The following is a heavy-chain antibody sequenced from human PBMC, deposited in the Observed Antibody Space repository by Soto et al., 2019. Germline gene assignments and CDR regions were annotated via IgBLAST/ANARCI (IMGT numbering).Heavy chain of an antibody. V-gene: IGHV3-30-3*01. D-gene: IGHD6-19*01. CDR3: ARRLTSTVSALGY. CDR2: ISEDGGNK. Sequence: QVHLVESGGGVVQAGRSRRLSCPASGLPFTSYAIHWVGRPPGKGLEWVSLISEDGGNKYFAESVRGRFLISRDNSKNTVYLQMNSLRPEDTAVYFCARRLTSTVSALGYWGQGTLVTVSS. J-gene: IGHJ4*02. CDR1: GLPFTSYA.